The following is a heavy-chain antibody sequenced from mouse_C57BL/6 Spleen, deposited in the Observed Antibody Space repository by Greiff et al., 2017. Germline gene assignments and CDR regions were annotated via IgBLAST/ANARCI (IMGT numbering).Heavy chain of an antibody. CDR2: ISYDGSN. CDR1: GYSITSGYY. CDR3: ARADDGNYWYFDV. J-gene: IGHJ1*03. V-gene: IGHV3-6*01. D-gene: IGHD2-3*01. Sequence: ESGPGLVKPSQSLSLTCSVTGYSITSGYYWNWIRQFPGNKLEWMGYISYDGSNNYNPSLKNRISITRDTSKNQFFLKLNSVTTEDTATYYCARADDGNYWYFDVWGTGTTVTVSS.